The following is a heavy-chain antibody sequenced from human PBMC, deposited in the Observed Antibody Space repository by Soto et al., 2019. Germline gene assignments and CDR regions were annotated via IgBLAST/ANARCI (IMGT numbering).Heavy chain of an antibody. CDR1: GYTFTGYY. V-gene: IGHV1-2*02. CDR3: AREYSSSWYDRGEWFWT. CDR2: INPNSGGT. Sequence: ASVKVSCKASGYTFTGYYMHWVRQAPGQGLEWMGWINPNSGGTNYAQKFQGRVTMTRDTSISTAYMELSRLRSDDTAVYYCAREYSSSWYDRGEWFWTRGKESLVAISS. J-gene: IGHJ4*01. D-gene: IGHD6-13*01.